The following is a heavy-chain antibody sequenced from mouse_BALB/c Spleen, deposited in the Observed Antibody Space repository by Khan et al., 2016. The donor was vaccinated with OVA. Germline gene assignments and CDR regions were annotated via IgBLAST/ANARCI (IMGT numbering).Heavy chain of an antibody. J-gene: IGHJ2*01. V-gene: IGHV3-2*02. CDR2: ISYSGVT. Sequence: VQLKQSGPGLVKPSQSLSLTCTVTGYSITSGYAWNWIRQFPGNKLEWMGYISYSGVTSYTPSLKSRTPNTRDTSKNQFLLQLNSVTTEDTATYYCARGDYYGYCFDYRGQGTTLTVSS. CDR3: ARGDYYGYCFDY. D-gene: IGHD1-1*01. CDR1: GYSITSGYA.